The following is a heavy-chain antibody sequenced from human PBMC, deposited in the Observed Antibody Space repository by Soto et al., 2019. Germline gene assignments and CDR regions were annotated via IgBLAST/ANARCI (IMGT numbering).Heavy chain of an antibody. CDR2: ISSRSDI. D-gene: IGHD2-2*02. Sequence: GGSLRLSCVGSGVTFSTYSINWVRQAPGKGLEWVSSISSRSDIYYADSVKGRFTISRDNAKNSVSLQMNSLRAEDTAVYYCAREYTAWPLAYGLDVWGQGTTVTVSS. J-gene: IGHJ6*02. CDR1: GVTFSTYS. V-gene: IGHV3-21*01. CDR3: AREYTAWPLAYGLDV.